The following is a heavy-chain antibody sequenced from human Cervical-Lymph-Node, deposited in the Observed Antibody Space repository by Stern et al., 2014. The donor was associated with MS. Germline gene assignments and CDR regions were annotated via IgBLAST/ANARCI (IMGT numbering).Heavy chain of an antibody. CDR2: INPNSGGT. CDR1: GYTFTGYY. D-gene: IGHD2-21*02. V-gene: IGHV1-2*06. Sequence: VQLVQSGAEVKKPGASVKVSCKASGYTFTGYYMHWVRQAPGQGLEWMGRINPNSGGTNYAQKFQGRVTMTRDTSISTAYMELSRLRSDDTAVYYCARGLRRDSRDPIYYYYGMDVWGQGTTVTVSS. CDR3: ARGLRRDSRDPIYYYYGMDV. J-gene: IGHJ6*02.